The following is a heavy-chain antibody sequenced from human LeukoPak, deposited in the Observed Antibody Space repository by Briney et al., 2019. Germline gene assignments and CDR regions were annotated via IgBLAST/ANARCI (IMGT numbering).Heavy chain of an antibody. CDR2: IYSSGST. V-gene: IGHV4-59*01. Sequence: PSETLSLTCTVSGGSISGYYWSWIRQPPGKGLEWIGYIYSSGSTNYNPSLKSRVTVSVDTSKNQFSLKMNSVTAADTAVYYCARDREGYSGYDYDFDFWGQGTLVTVSS. CDR1: GGSISGYY. D-gene: IGHD5-12*01. J-gene: IGHJ4*02. CDR3: ARDREGYSGYDYDFDF.